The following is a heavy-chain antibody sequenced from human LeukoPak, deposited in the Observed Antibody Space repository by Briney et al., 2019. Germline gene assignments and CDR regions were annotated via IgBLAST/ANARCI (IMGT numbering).Heavy chain of an antibody. D-gene: IGHD1-1*01. CDR3: ARGLDLEGLDY. CDR2: INASGRT. Sequence: PETRSLTCAVYGGSFSDYNWSWLRQSPEKGLEWIGEINASGRTHYNPSLKSRVTISVDTAKYQFSLSLSSLTAADTAVYYCARGLDLEGLDYWGQGTLVTVSS. J-gene: IGHJ4*02. CDR1: GGSFSDYN. V-gene: IGHV4-34*01.